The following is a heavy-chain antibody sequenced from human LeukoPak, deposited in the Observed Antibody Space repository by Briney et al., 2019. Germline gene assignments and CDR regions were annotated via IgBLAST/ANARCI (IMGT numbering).Heavy chain of an antibody. Sequence: GGSLRLSCAASGFTFSGYEMSWVRQAPGKGLEWISYISTSGSTVYYADSVKGRFTISRDNAKNSLFLQLNSLRAEDTAVYYCARDKGSGSYYPFDYWGQGTLVTVSS. J-gene: IGHJ4*02. D-gene: IGHD3-10*01. CDR1: GFTFSGYE. CDR3: ARDKGSGSYYPFDY. V-gene: IGHV3-48*03. CDR2: ISTSGSTV.